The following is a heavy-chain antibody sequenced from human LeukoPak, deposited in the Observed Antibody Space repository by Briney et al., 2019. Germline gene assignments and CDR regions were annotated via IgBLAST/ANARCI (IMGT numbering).Heavy chain of an antibody. J-gene: IGHJ4*02. V-gene: IGHV4-59*01. D-gene: IGHD1-26*01. CDR3: ARGRGFYYSGSYDSFDY. CDR1: ARSISSYY. CDR2: IYYSGST. Sequence: KSSETLSLTCTVAARSISSYYWSWIRQPPGRGREWIGYIYYSGSTNYNPSLKSLVAISVDTSKNQFSLKLSSVTAADTAVYYCARGRGFYYSGSYDSFDYWGQGTLVTVSS.